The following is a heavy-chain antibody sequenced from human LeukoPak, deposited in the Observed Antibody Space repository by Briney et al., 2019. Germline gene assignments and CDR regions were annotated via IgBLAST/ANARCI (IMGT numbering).Heavy chain of an antibody. CDR2: ISSDGSIT. D-gene: IGHD3-10*01. CDR1: GFTFSSYW. CDR3: ARHLNYYLDY. Sequence: GGSLRLSCAAAGFTFSSYWMHWVRQAPGKGLVWVSRISSDGSITGYADSVKGRFTISRDNAKNPLYLQMNSLRAEDTAVYYCARHLNYYLDYWGQGTLVTVSS. J-gene: IGHJ4*02. V-gene: IGHV3-74*01.